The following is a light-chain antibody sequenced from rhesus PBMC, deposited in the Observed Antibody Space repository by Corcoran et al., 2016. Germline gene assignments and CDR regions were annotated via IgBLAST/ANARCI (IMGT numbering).Light chain of an antibody. CDR2: YVT. V-gene: IGKV1-25*01. CDR3: QQYNSLPFT. J-gene: IGKJ3*01. CDR1: QGISSY. Sequence: DIQMTQSPSSVSASVGDRVTITCRASQGISSYLAWYQQKPGKAPKLLIYYVTTLQSGVPSRFSGSGSGTEFTLTISSLQPEDFATYYCQQYNSLPFTFGPGTKLDIK.